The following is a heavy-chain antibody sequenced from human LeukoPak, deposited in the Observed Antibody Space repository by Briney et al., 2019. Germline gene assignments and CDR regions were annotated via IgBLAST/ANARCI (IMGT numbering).Heavy chain of an antibody. D-gene: IGHD3-10*01. CDR3: AKDRTRGNAANDAFDV. V-gene: IGHV3-53*05. CDR1: GFTVSSNY. Sequence: GGSLRLSCAASGFTVSSNYMSWVRQAPGKGLEWVSVIYSGGSTYYADSVKGRFTISRDNSKNTLYLQMNSLRPEDTAVYYCAKDRTRGNAANDAFDVWGQGTMVTVSP. J-gene: IGHJ3*01. CDR2: IYSGGST.